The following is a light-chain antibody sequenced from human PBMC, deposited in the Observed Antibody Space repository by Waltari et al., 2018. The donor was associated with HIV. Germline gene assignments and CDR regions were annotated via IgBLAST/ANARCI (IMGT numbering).Light chain of an antibody. J-gene: IGLJ2*01. CDR2: DID. V-gene: IGLV2-14*03. CDR3: ASNRLDSTLV. Sequence: QSALTQPASVSGFPGQTLNISCTGISTDSRFYQHVSWYQQHPGSVPRLIIYDIDSRTSVISDHFSGSRSGDSASLTISGLQSGDEAHYFCASNRLDSTLVFGGGTKLTIL. CDR1: STDSRFYQH.